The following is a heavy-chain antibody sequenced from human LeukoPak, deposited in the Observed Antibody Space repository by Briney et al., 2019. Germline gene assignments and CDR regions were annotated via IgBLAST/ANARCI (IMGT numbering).Heavy chain of an antibody. V-gene: IGHV3-23*01. CDR2: ISGSGGST. J-gene: IGHJ4*02. D-gene: IGHD6-13*01. CDR1: GFTFSSYS. CDR3: AKDGKGYSSSWYSSH. Sequence: PGGSLRLSCAASGFTFSSYSMNWVRQAPGKGLEWVSAISGSGGSTYYADSVKGRFTISRDNSKNTLYLQMNSLRAEDTAVYYCAKDGKGYSSSWYSSHWGQGTLVTVSS.